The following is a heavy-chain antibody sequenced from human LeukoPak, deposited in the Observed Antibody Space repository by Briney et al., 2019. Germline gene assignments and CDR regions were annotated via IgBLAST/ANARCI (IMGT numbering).Heavy chain of an antibody. CDR3: ARDRALTIAAAHLDY. Sequence: ASVKVSCKASGYTFTSYGISWARQAPGQGLEWMGWISAYNGNTNYAQKLQGRVTMTTDTSTSTAYMELRSLRSDDTAVYYCARDRALTIAAAHLDYWGQGTLVTVSS. V-gene: IGHV1-18*01. CDR1: GYTFTSYG. CDR2: ISAYNGNT. D-gene: IGHD6-13*01. J-gene: IGHJ4*02.